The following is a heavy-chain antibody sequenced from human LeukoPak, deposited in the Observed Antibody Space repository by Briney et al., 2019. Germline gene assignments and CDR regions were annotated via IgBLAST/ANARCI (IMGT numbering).Heavy chain of an antibody. CDR1: GFTFSSYA. Sequence: GGSLRLSCAASGFTFSSYAMHWVRQAPGKGLEYVSAISSNGGSTYYANSVKGRFTISRDNSKNTLYLQMGSLRAEDMAVYYCARLNDYGDCGVDYWGQGTLVTVSS. CDR2: ISSNGGST. CDR3: ARLNDYGDCGVDY. V-gene: IGHV3-64*01. J-gene: IGHJ4*02. D-gene: IGHD4-17*01.